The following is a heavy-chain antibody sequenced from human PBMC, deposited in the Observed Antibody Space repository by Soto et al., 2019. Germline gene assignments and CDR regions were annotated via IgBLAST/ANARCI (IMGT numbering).Heavy chain of an antibody. D-gene: IGHD3-3*01. CDR3: ACPLKWSGYYIAFDY. V-gene: IGHV1-69*01. J-gene: IGHJ4*02. CDR2: IIPIFDTI. CDR1: GATFSSFA. Sequence: QVQLLQSGAEVKKPGSSVKVSCKASGATFSSFAFSWVRQAPGQGLEWMGVIIPIFDTISYAQKFQGRVTITSDESTRTAYMELNSLTSDDTAVYYCACPLKWSGYYIAFDYWGQGTLVIVSS.